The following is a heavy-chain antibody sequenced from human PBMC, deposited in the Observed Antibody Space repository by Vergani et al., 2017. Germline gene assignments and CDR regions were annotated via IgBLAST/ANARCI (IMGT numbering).Heavy chain of an antibody. D-gene: IGHD6-13*01. V-gene: IGHV3-9*01. J-gene: IGHJ2*01. Sequence: EVQLVESGGGLVQPGRSLRLSCAASGFSFDDYAMHWVRQAQGKGLEWVSGVNWISDSIAYADSVKGRFTISRNNAKNTLFRQMNSLRAEDTALDYCLKDIAASGNYWYFDLWGRGTLVTVSS. CDR2: VNWISDSI. CDR3: LKDIAASGNYWYFDL. CDR1: GFSFDDYA.